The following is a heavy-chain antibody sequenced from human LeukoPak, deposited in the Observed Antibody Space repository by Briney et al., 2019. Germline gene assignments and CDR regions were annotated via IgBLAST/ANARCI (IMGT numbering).Heavy chain of an antibody. D-gene: IGHD3-10*01. Sequence: GGSLRLSCAASGFAFSSYAMYWVRQAPGKGLEWVAVISYDESNKCYADSLEGRFTISRDNSKNTLYLQMNRLRAEDTAVYYCAREFRLDHYGSRSVGEFDPWGQGTLVTVSS. V-gene: IGHV3-30-3*01. CDR1: GFAFSSYA. CDR3: AREFRLDHYGSRSVGEFDP. J-gene: IGHJ5*02. CDR2: ISYDESNK.